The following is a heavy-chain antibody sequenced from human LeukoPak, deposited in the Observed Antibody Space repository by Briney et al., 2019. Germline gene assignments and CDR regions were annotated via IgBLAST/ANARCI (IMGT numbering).Heavy chain of an antibody. V-gene: IGHV4-39*01. CDR1: GFTFSSYS. Sequence: AGGSLRLSCAASGFTFSSYSMNWIRQPPGKGLEWIGSIYYSGSSYYNPSLKSRVTISVDTSKNQFSLKLSSVTAADTAVYYCARQHSPYYYDSSGYAFDYWGQGTLVTVSS. J-gene: IGHJ4*02. CDR3: ARQHSPYYYDSSGYAFDY. D-gene: IGHD3-22*01. CDR2: IYYSGSS.